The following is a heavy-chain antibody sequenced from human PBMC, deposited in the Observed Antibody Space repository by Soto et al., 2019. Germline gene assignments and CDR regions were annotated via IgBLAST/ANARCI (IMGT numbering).Heavy chain of an antibody. Sequence: GESLKISCKGSGYSFTSYWIGWVRQMPGKGLEWMGIIYPGDSDTRYSPSFQGQVTISADKSISTAYLQWSSLKASDTAMYYCARGGVDTAMYHYFDYWGQGTLVTVSS. V-gene: IGHV5-51*01. CDR3: ARGGVDTAMYHYFDY. CDR1: GYSFTSYW. J-gene: IGHJ4*02. CDR2: IYPGDSDT. D-gene: IGHD5-18*01.